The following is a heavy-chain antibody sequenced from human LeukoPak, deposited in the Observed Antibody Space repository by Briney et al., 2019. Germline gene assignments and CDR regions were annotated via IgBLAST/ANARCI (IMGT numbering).Heavy chain of an antibody. Sequence: SVKVSCKASGGTFSSYAISWVRQAPGQGLEWMGGIIPIFGTANYAQKLQGRVTITTDESTSTAYMELSSLRSEDTAVYYCARGVSGKEFGVGKLYYYYMDVWGKGTTVTVSS. J-gene: IGHJ6*03. V-gene: IGHV1-69*05. CDR3: ARGVSGKEFGVGKLYYYYMDV. D-gene: IGHD3-3*01. CDR2: IIPIFGTA. CDR1: GGTFSSYA.